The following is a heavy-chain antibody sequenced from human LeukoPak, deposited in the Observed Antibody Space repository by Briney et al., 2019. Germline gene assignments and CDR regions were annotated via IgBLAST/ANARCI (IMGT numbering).Heavy chain of an antibody. D-gene: IGHD3-10*01. V-gene: IGHV4-30-2*01. CDR2: IYHSGST. J-gene: IGHJ4*02. CDR1: GGSISSGGYS. CDR3: ARHASILLWFGELSGGFDY. Sequence: PSETLSLTCAVSGGSISSGGYSWSWIRQPPGKGLEWIGYIYHSGSTYYNPSLKSRVTISVDTSKNQFSLKLSSVTAADTAVYYCARHASILLWFGELSGGFDYWGQGTLVTVSS.